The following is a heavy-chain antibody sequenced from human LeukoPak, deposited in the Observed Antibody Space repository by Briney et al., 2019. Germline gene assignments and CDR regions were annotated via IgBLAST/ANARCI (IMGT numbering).Heavy chain of an antibody. CDR2: ISGSGGST. J-gene: IGHJ4*02. CDR3: ARGRGGSGSYYNVGYFDY. V-gene: IGHV3-23*01. CDR1: GFTFSIYA. Sequence: GGSLRLSCAASGFTFSIYAMSWVRQAPGKGLEWVSAISGSGGSTYYADSVKGRFTISRDNSKNTLYLQMNSLRAEDTAVYYCARGRGGSGSYYNVGYFDYWGQGTLVTVSS. D-gene: IGHD3-10*01.